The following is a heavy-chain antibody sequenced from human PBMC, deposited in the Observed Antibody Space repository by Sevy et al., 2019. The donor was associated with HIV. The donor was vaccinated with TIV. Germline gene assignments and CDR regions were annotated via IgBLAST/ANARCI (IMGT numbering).Heavy chain of an antibody. CDR3: AGGRYDSSGSFDAFDI. J-gene: IGHJ3*02. D-gene: IGHD3-22*01. CDR1: GFTFSNYA. V-gene: IGHV3-23*01. CDR2: IFRSGGVT. Sequence: GGSLRLSCAASGFTFSNYAMIWVRQAPGKGLEWVSTIFRSGGVTYYADSVKGRCTISRDNFKNTLNLQMHSLRAEDTPVYYCAGGRYDSSGSFDAFDIWGQGTMVTVSS.